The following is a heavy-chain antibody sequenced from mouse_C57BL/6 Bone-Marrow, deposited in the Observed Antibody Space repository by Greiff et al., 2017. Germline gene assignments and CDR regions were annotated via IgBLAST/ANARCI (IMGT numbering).Heavy chain of an antibody. CDR3: ASYYGYDGGFAY. CDR2: IYPRSGNT. Sequence: QVQLKESGAELARPGASVKLSCKASGYTFTSYGISWVKQRTGQGLEWIGEIYPRSGNTYYNEKFKGKATLTADKSSSTAYMALRSLTSEDSAVYFCASYYGYDGGFAYWGQGTLVTVSA. V-gene: IGHV1-81*01. CDR1: GYTFTSYG. D-gene: IGHD2-9*01. J-gene: IGHJ3*01.